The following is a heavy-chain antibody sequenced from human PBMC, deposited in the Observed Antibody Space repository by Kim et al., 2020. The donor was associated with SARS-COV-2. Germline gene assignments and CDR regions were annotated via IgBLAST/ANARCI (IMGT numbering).Heavy chain of an antibody. V-gene: IGHV3-30*04. CDR2: ISYDGSNK. Sequence: GGSLRLSCAASGFTFSSYAMHWVRQAPGKGLEWVAVISYDGSNKYYADSVKGRFTISRDNSKNTLYLQMNSLRAEDTAVYYCARDTYGSGSYRDNYYYYGMDVWGQGTTVTVSS. CDR1: GFTFSSYA. D-gene: IGHD3-10*01. CDR3: ARDTYGSGSYRDNYYYYGMDV. J-gene: IGHJ6*02.